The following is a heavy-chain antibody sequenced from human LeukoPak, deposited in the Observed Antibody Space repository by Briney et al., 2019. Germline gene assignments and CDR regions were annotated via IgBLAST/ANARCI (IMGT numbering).Heavy chain of an antibody. Sequence: SVKVSCKASGGTFISYAISWVRQAPGQGLEWMGGIIPIFGTANYAQKFQGRVTITADESTSTAYMELSSLRSEDTAVYYCARGTTYYYGSGTFDYWGQGTLVTVSS. J-gene: IGHJ4*02. CDR3: ARGTTYYYGSGTFDY. V-gene: IGHV1-69*13. CDR2: IIPIFGTA. CDR1: GGTFISYA. D-gene: IGHD3-10*01.